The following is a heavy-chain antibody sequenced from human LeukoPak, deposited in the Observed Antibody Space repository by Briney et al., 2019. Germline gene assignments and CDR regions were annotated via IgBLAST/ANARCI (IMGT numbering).Heavy chain of an antibody. CDR1: GGSISSSSYY. Sequence: SETLSLTCTVSGGSISSSSYYWGWIRQPPGKGLEWIGSIYYSGSTYYNPSLKSRVTISVDTSKNQFSLKLSSVTAADTAVYYCARVGGKQLPQYYFDYWGQGTLVTVSS. D-gene: IGHD4-23*01. CDR2: IYYSGST. J-gene: IGHJ4*02. CDR3: ARVGGKQLPQYYFDY. V-gene: IGHV4-39*07.